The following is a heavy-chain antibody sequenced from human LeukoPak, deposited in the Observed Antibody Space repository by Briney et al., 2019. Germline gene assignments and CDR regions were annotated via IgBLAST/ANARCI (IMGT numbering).Heavy chain of an antibody. CDR3: ARAKSRGVRGVIFYY. V-gene: IGHV4-34*01. CDR1: GGSFSGYY. Sequence: SETLSLTCAVYGGSFSGYYWSWIRQPPGKGLEWIGEINHSGSTNYNPSLKSRITISVDTSKNQFSLKLSSVTAADTAVYYCARAKSRGVRGVIFYYWGQGTLVTVSS. CDR2: INHSGST. J-gene: IGHJ4*02. D-gene: IGHD3-10*01.